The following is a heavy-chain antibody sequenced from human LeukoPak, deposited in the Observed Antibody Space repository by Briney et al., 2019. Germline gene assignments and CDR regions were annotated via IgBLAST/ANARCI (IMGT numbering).Heavy chain of an antibody. V-gene: IGHV1-8*03. CDR2: MNPNSGNT. CDR1: GYTFTSYD. J-gene: IGHJ4*02. CDR3: ARGGVGYCSSTSCSIGSD. Sequence: ASVKVSCKASGYTFTSYDINWVRQATGQGLEWMGWMNPNSGNTGYAQKFQGRVTITRNTSISTAYMELSSLRSEDTAVYYCARGGVGYCSSTSCSIGSDWGQGTLVTVSS. D-gene: IGHD2-2*01.